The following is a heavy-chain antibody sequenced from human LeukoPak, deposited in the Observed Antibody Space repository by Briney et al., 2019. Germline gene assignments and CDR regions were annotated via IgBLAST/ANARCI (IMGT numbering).Heavy chain of an antibody. D-gene: IGHD6-6*01. Sequence: ASVKVSCKVSGYTLTELSMHWVRQAPGKGLEWMGGFDPEDGETIYAQKFQCRVTMHEHTYTDTAYMKLSSLRSEDTSVYYCATEIYSSSDSYWGQGTLVTVSS. CDR1: GYTLTELS. V-gene: IGHV1-24*01. CDR3: ATEIYSSSDSY. CDR2: FDPEDGET. J-gene: IGHJ4*02.